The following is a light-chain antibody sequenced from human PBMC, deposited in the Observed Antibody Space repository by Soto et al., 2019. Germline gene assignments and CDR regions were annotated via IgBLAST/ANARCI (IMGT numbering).Light chain of an antibody. V-gene: IGKV3-15*01. CDR2: DAS. J-gene: IGKJ4*01. Sequence: EVVMTQSPATLSVSPGERVTFSCRASQSGTTNLAWYEHKPGQSPRLLISDASTWASSSPHRFSGSGSGTEFTLTIDRLQSGDFAVYYCQQYDRWPVTFGGGTKVEIK. CDR3: QQYDRWPVT. CDR1: QSGTTN.